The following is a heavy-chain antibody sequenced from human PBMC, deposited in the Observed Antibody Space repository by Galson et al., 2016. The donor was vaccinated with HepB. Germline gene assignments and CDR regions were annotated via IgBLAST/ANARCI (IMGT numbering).Heavy chain of an antibody. CDR1: GFTFDDYA. Sequence: SLRLSCAATGFTFDDYAMHWVRQAPGKGLEWVASLSWDSGSITYADSMRGRVTISRDNAKNSLYLQMDSLRSEDTAWYYCPKAPGPGSYYNGGWFDLWGQGTQGTVSS. J-gene: IGHJ5*02. CDR3: PKAPGPGSYYNGGWFDL. D-gene: IGHD3-10*01. CDR2: LSWDSGSI. V-gene: IGHV3-9*01.